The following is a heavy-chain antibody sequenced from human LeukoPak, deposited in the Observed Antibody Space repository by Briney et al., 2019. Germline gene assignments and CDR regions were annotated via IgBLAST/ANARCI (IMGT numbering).Heavy chain of an antibody. CDR1: GGTFSSYA. Sequence: SVKVSCKASGGTFSSYAISWVRQAPGQGLEWMGGIIPIFGTANYAQKFQGSVTITADESTSTAYMELSSLRSEDTAVYYCARENSRLEGNWFDPWGQGTLVTVSS. V-gene: IGHV1-69*13. CDR3: ARENSRLEGNWFDP. CDR2: IIPIFGTA. J-gene: IGHJ5*02. D-gene: IGHD2-21*01.